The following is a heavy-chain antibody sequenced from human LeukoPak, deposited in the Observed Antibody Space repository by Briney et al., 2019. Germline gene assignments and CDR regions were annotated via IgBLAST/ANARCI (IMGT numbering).Heavy chain of an antibody. J-gene: IGHJ4*02. CDR2: INSNGGST. CDR3: ATEGSGSYLDY. V-gene: IGHV3-64*01. D-gene: IGHD1-26*01. CDR1: GFTFSYYG. Sequence: PGGSLRLSCAASGFTFSYYGMHWVRQAPGKGLEYVSAINSNGGSTYYANSVKGRFTISRDNSRNTLYLQVGSLSAEDTAVYYCATEGSGSYLDYWGQGTLVTVSS.